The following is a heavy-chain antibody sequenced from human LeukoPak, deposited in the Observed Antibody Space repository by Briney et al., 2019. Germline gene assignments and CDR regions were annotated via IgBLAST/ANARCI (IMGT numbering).Heavy chain of an antibody. J-gene: IGHJ4*02. CDR3: ATSMAGYHYYFDY. V-gene: IGHV5-51*01. Sequence: GESLKISCQGSGSTFTSYWIGWVRQLPGKGLEWMGIIYPGDSDTTYSPSFQGQVTISADKSISTAYLQWSSLKASDTAMYYCATSMAGYHYYFDYWGQGTLVTVSS. CDR2: IYPGDSDT. CDR1: GSTFTSYW. D-gene: IGHD3-9*01.